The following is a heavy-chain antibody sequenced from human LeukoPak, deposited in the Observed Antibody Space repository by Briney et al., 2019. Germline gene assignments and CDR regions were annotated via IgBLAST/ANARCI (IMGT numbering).Heavy chain of an antibody. CDR3: AKDRIYYYYYMDV. CDR1: GFTFSSYG. V-gene: IGHV3-30*02. Sequence: QTGGSLRLSCAASGFTFSSYGMHWVRQAPGKGLEWVAFIRYDGSNKYYADPVKGRFTISRDNSKNTLYLQMNSLRAEDTAVYYCAKDRIYYYYYMDVWGKGTTVTVSS. J-gene: IGHJ6*03. CDR2: IRYDGSNK.